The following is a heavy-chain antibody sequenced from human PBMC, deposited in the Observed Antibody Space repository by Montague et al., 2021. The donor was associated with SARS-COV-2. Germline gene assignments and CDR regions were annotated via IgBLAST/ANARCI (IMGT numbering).Heavy chain of an antibody. J-gene: IGHJ4*02. Sequence: SETLSPTCTVSGGSISSSSYYWGWIRRPPGKGLEWIGSIYYSGSTYYNPSLKSRVTISVDTSKNQFSLKLSSVTAADTAVYYCARQMGQSSIFGVVIQYYFDYWGQGTLVTVSS. D-gene: IGHD3-3*01. CDR1: GGSISSSSYY. V-gene: IGHV4-39*01. CDR2: IYYSGST. CDR3: ARQMGQSSIFGVVIQYYFDY.